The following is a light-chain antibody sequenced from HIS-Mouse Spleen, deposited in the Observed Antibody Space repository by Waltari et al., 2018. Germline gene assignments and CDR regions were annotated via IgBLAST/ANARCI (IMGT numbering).Light chain of an antibody. CDR1: SSDVGSYNR. CDR3: SSYTSSSTV. J-gene: IGLJ1*01. V-gene: IGLV2-18*02. CDR2: EVS. Sequence: QSALTQPPSVSGSPGQSVTISCTGTSSDVGSYNRVSWYQQPQGTAPKLMIYEVSNRPSGVPVRFAGSKSGNTASLTISGLQAEDEADYYCSSYTSSSTVFGTGTKVTVL.